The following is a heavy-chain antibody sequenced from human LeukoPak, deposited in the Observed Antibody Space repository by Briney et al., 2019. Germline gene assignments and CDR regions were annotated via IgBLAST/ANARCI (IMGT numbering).Heavy chain of an antibody. D-gene: IGHD2-15*01. CDR2: IYYSGST. Sequence: PSETLSLTCTVSGGSISSYYWGWIRQPPGKGLEWIGSIYYSGSTYYNPSLKSRVTISVDTSKNQFSLKLSSVTAADTAVYYCASRYCSGGSCPTDYWGQGPLVTVSS. V-gene: IGHV4-39*01. J-gene: IGHJ4*02. CDR1: GGSISSYY. CDR3: ASRYCSGGSCPTDY.